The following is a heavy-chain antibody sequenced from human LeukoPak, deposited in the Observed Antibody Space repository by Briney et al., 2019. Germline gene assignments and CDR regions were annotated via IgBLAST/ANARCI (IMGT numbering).Heavy chain of an antibody. CDR2: IKQDGSEK. D-gene: IGHD1-26*01. CDR3: ARDVASGSYPSYFDY. CDR1: GFTFSTYG. J-gene: IGHJ4*02. Sequence: PGGSLRLSCAASGFTFSTYGMHWVRQAPGKGLEWVANIKQDGSEKYYVDSVKGRFTISRDNGKNSLSLQMNSLRAEDTALYYCARDVASGSYPSYFDYWGQGTLVTVSS. V-gene: IGHV3-7*01.